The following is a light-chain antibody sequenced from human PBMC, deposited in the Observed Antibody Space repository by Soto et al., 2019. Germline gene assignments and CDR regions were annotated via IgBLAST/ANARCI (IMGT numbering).Light chain of an antibody. CDR1: SSNIGSNP. Sequence: QSVLTQPPSASGTPGQRVTISCSGSSSNIGSNPVNWYHQLPGTAPKLLIYSGNQRPSGVPDRFSGSKSGTSASLAISGLQSEDEADYYCASWDASLNGYVFGTGTKLTVL. J-gene: IGLJ1*01. CDR3: ASWDASLNGYV. V-gene: IGLV1-44*01. CDR2: SGN.